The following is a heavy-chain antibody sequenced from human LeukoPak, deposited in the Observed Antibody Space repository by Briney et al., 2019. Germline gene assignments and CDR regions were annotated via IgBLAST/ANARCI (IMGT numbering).Heavy chain of an antibody. D-gene: IGHD5-24*01. Sequence: GGSLRLSCAASGFTVSSNYMSWVRQAPGKGLEWVSIIYSGGSTYYADSVKGRFTISRDNSKNTLYLQMNSLRAEDTAVYYCAGEMATISRRAFDIWGQGTMVTVSS. CDR3: AGEMATISRRAFDI. CDR2: IYSGGST. V-gene: IGHV3-53*01. CDR1: GFTVSSNY. J-gene: IGHJ3*02.